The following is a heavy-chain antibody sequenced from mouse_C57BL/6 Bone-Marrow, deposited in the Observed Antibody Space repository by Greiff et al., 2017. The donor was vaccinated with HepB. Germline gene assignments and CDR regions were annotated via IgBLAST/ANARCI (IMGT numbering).Heavy chain of an antibody. V-gene: IGHV1-66*01. Sequence: QVQLQQSGPELVKPGASVKISCKASGYSFTSFYIHWVKQRPGQGLEWIGWIYPGSGKTKYNEKFKGKATLTADTSSSTAYMQLSSLTSEDSAVYYCATAQADYWGQGTTLTFSS. J-gene: IGHJ2*01. CDR2: IYPGSGKT. CDR3: ATAQADY. D-gene: IGHD3-2*02. CDR1: GYSFTSFY.